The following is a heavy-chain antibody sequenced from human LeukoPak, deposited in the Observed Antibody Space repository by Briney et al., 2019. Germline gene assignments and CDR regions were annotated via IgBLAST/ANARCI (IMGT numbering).Heavy chain of an antibody. Sequence: GGSLRLSCAASGFTVSSNYMNWVRQAPGKGLEWVSSISSSSTYIYYADSVKGRFTISRDNAKNSLYLQMNSLRAEDTALYYCARDTTVTNYGMDVWGQGTTVTVSS. CDR2: ISSSSTYI. V-gene: IGHV3-21*01. D-gene: IGHD4-17*01. J-gene: IGHJ6*02. CDR3: ARDTTVTNYGMDV. CDR1: GFTVSSNY.